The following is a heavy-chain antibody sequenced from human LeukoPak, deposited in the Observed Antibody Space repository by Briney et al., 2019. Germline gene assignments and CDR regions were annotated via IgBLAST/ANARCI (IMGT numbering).Heavy chain of an antibody. CDR2: ISGSGGST. V-gene: IGHV3-23*01. CDR1: GFTFSSYA. Sequence: RTGGSLRLSCAASGFTFSSYAMSWVRQAPGKGLEWVSAISGSGGSTYYADSVKGRFTISRDNSKNTLYLQMNSLRAEDTAVYYCAKDRRYSSGWFDYWGQGTLVTVSS. CDR3: AKDRRYSSGWFDY. J-gene: IGHJ4*02. D-gene: IGHD6-19*01.